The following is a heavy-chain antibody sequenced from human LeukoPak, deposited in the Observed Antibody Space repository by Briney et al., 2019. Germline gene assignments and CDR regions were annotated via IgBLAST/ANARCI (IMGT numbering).Heavy chain of an antibody. V-gene: IGHV3-23*01. D-gene: IGHD5/OR15-5a*01. CDR3: AKDVSVTVAADEC. CDR2: ISDTSST. J-gene: IGHJ4*02. CDR1: GFSFNNYH. Sequence: GGSLRLSCAASGFSFNNYHMTWVRQAPGKGLEWVSAISDTSSTYYSDSVKGRFTISRDNSKNTLYLQMNSLRAEDTAVYYWAKDVSVTVAADECWGQGTLVTVSS.